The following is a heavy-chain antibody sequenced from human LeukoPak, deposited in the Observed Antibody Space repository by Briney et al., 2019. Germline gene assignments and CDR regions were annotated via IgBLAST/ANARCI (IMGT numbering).Heavy chain of an antibody. Sequence: SETLSLTCTVSGGTISSSNYYWDWIRQPPGKGLEWIGSVYYSGSAYYNPSLKSRLTMSVDTSMNQFSLKLTSVTAADTAVYYCASRSTSRGSPFDYWGQGTLVTVSS. J-gene: IGHJ4*02. D-gene: IGHD1-26*01. CDR3: ASRSTSRGSPFDY. V-gene: IGHV4-39*01. CDR2: VYYSGSA. CDR1: GGTISSSNYY.